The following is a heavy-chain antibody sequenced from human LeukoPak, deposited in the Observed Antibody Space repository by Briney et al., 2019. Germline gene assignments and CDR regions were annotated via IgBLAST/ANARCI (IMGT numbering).Heavy chain of an antibody. V-gene: IGHV4-34*01. D-gene: IGHD3-22*01. CDR2: INHSGST. Sequence: SETLSLTCAVYGGSFGGYYWSWIRQPPGKGLEWIGEINHSGSTNYNPSLKSRVTISVDTSKNQFSLKLSSVTAADTAVYYCASRHYYDSSGYYFDYWGQGALVTVSS. CDR1: GGSFGGYY. J-gene: IGHJ4*02. CDR3: ASRHYYDSSGYYFDY.